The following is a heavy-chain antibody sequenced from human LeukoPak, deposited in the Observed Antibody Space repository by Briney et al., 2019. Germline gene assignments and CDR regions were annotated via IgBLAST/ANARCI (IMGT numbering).Heavy chain of an antibody. CDR3: ARDLLGYCSGGSCYSVSLDV. J-gene: IGHJ6*02. D-gene: IGHD2-15*01. Sequence: ASVRLSCKAYGYTFTNYCIAWVRQAPGHGLEWVGWINPNSGGTNYAQMFQGWVTMTRDTSISTAYMELSRLRSDDTAVDYCARDLLGYCSGGSCYSVSLDVWGQGATVTVSS. CDR2: INPNSGGT. CDR1: GYTFTNYC. V-gene: IGHV1-2*04.